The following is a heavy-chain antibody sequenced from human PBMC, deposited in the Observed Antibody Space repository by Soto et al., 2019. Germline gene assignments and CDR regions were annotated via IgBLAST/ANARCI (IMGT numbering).Heavy chain of an antibody. Sequence: QVQLVQSGAEMKKPGSSVKVSCKASGGTFSSYAISWVRQAPGQGLEWMGGIIPIFGTANYAQKFQGRVTITADESTSTAYMELSSLRSEDTAVYYCARDPYYYDSSGYYKSDAFDIWGQGTMVTVSS. CDR3: ARDPYYYDSSGYYKSDAFDI. CDR2: IIPIFGTA. CDR1: GGTFSSYA. V-gene: IGHV1-69*01. J-gene: IGHJ3*02. D-gene: IGHD3-22*01.